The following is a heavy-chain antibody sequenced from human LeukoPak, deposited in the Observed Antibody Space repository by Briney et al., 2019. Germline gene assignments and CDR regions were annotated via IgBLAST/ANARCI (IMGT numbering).Heavy chain of an antibody. V-gene: IGHV1-2*02. CDR1: GYTFTGYY. CDR2: INPNSGGT. J-gene: IGHJ3*02. CDR3: ARFPPVLEWLFRRERNAFDI. D-gene: IGHD3-3*01. Sequence: VASVKVSCKASGYTFTGYYMHWVRQAPGQGLEWMGWINPNSGGTNYAQKFQGRVTMTRDTSISTAYMELSRLRSDDTAVYYCARFPPVLEWLFRRERNAFDIWGQGTMVTVSS.